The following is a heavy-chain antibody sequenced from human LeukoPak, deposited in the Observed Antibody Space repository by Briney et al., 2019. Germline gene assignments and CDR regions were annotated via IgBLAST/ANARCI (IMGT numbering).Heavy chain of an antibody. CDR2: IWDDGSNK. J-gene: IGHJ4*02. V-gene: IGHV3-33*06. Sequence: GGSLRLSRAASGFTFSSYGMHWVRQAPGKGLEGVAVIWDDGSNKYYANSVKGPFTISRENSNNTLYLQMNSLRAADTAVYHCAKDALDSWGQGTLVTVSS. CDR1: GFTFSSYG. CDR3: AKDALDS.